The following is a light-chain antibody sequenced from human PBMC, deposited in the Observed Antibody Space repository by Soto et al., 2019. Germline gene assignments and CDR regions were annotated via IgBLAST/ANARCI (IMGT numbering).Light chain of an antibody. Sequence: EIVMTQSPATLSVSPGEGATLSCRASLTVNTNLAWYQQKRGQAPRLLIYGAFMRATGIPARFSGSGSGTEFTLTISSLQSEDVAVYYCQQYNKRWTFGLGTKVEI. V-gene: IGKV3-15*01. CDR3: QQYNKRWT. CDR1: LTVNTN. CDR2: GAF. J-gene: IGKJ1*01.